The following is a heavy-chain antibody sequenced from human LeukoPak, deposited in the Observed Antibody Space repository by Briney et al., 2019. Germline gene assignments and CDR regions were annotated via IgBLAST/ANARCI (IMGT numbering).Heavy chain of an antibody. J-gene: IGHJ3*02. CDR1: GYTFTSYG. D-gene: IGHD3-22*01. Sequence: ASVKVSCKASGYTFTSYGISWVRQAPGQGLEWMGWISAYNGNTNYAQKLQGRVTMTTGTSTSTAYMELRSLRSDDTAVYYCARHRRHRVYYDSSGYYHDGLDIWGQGTMVTVSS. V-gene: IGHV1-18*01. CDR2: ISAYNGNT. CDR3: ARHRRHRVYYDSSGYYHDGLDI.